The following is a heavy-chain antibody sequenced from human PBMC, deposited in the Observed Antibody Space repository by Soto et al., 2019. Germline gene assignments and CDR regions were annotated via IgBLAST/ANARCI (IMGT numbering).Heavy chain of an antibody. V-gene: IGHV4-4*07. J-gene: IGHJ3*02. D-gene: IGHD3-10*01. CDR3: AREAWGYGSGPAFDI. CDR1: GGSISSYY. Sequence: PSETLSLSCTVSGGSISSYYWSLIRQPAGKGLEWIGRIYTSGSTNYNPSLKSRVTMSVDTSKNQFSLKLSSVTAADTAVYYCAREAWGYGSGPAFDIWGQGTMVTVSS. CDR2: IYTSGST.